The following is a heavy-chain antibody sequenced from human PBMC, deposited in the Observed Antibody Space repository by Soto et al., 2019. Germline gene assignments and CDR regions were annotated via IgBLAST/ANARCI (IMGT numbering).Heavy chain of an antibody. CDR1: GFTFSNAW. J-gene: IGHJ4*02. V-gene: IGHV3-15*01. CDR3: TTAVFAPADSDY. D-gene: IGHD3-10*02. Sequence: EVQLVESGGGLVKPAGSLRISCAASGFTFSNAWMSWVRQAPGKGLEWVGRIKSKTDGGTTDYAAPVKGRFTISRDDSKNTLYLQMNSLKTEDTAVYYCTTAVFAPADSDYWGQGTLVTVSS. CDR2: IKSKTDGGTT.